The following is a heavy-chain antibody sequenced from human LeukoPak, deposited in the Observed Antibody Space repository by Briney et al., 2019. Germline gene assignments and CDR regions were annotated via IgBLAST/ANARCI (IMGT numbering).Heavy chain of an antibody. Sequence: PGGSLRLSCAASGFTFSSYWMSWVRQAPGKGLEWVANIKQDGSEKYYVDSVKGRFTISRDNAKNSLFLQMNSLRAEDTAVYYCARDLGYYDSSGYLNNFDYWGQGTLVTVSS. V-gene: IGHV3-7*01. J-gene: IGHJ4*02. CDR2: IKQDGSEK. CDR1: GFTFSSYW. CDR3: ARDLGYYDSSGYLNNFDY. D-gene: IGHD3-22*01.